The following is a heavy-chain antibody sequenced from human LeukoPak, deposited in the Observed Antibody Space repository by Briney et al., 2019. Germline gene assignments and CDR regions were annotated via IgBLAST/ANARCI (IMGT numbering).Heavy chain of an antibody. CDR2: IYWDDDT. CDR3: VHRLFDGAYSYYFDY. Sequence: SGPTLLHPTPPLTLTFSFSGVSFSTSGLGVGWIRQPPGKALEWLALIYWDDDTRYSPSLKSRLTITKDTSKNQVVLTMTNMDPVDTATYYCVHRLFDGAYSYYFDYWGQGTLVTVSS. D-gene: IGHD4/OR15-4a*01. V-gene: IGHV2-5*02. CDR1: GVSFSTSGLG. J-gene: IGHJ4*02.